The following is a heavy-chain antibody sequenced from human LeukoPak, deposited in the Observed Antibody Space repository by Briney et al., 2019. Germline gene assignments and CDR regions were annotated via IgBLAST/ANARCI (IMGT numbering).Heavy chain of an antibody. Sequence: ASVKVSCKASGYTFTSYGISWVRHAPGQGLEWMGWISAYNGNTNYAQKLQGRVTMTTDTSTSTAYVELRSLRSDDTAVYYCARDRPDRNYYYYGMDVWGQGTTVTVSS. CDR2: ISAYNGNT. D-gene: IGHD1-14*01. V-gene: IGHV1-18*01. CDR3: ARDRPDRNYYYYGMDV. J-gene: IGHJ6*02. CDR1: GYTFTSYG.